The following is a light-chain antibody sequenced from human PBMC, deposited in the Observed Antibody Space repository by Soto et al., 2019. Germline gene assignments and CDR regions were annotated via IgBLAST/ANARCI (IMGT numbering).Light chain of an antibody. Sequence: VMTQYPTTLSVSPGERATLSCRASQSVSSNLAWYQQKPGQAPRLLIYGASTRATGIPARFSGSGSGTDFTLTISSLEPEDFAVYYCQQRSNWPPITFGQGTRLEV. CDR1: QSVSSN. CDR2: GAS. CDR3: QQRSNWPPIT. V-gene: IGKV3D-15*01. J-gene: IGKJ5*01.